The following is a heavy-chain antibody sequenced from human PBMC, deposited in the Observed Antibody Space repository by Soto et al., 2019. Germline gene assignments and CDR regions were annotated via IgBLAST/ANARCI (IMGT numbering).Heavy chain of an antibody. CDR3: TRRGGQSANWFDP. Sequence: QVQLVQSGAEVKTPGSSVKVSCKASGGTFNSYSIDWVRQAPGQGFEWMGGIIPMSGRPNYAQRFQGRVTFSADKSTNTGYMEVNSLTHEDTAVYYCTRRGGQSANWFDPWGQGTLVTVSS. CDR2: IIPMSGRP. J-gene: IGHJ5*02. V-gene: IGHV1-69*06. CDR1: GGTFNSYS.